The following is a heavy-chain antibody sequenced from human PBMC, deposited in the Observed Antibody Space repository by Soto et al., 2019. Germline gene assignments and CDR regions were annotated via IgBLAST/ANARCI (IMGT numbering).Heavy chain of an antibody. CDR2: VYHTGDT. J-gene: IGHJ5*02. CDR3: AREIVTAGGNNYFDP. V-gene: IGHV4-4*02. D-gene: IGHD2-21*02. CDR1: GGTVASSHW. Sequence: SETLSLTCGVSGGTVASSHWRSWVRQSPGRGLEWIGNVYHTGDTNFNPSLQSRVTFSVDKSNNQFSLRLTSVTAADTAVYFCAREIVTAGGNNYFDPWGPGTLVTVSS.